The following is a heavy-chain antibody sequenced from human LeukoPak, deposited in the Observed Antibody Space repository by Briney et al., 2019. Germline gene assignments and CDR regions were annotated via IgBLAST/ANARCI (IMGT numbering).Heavy chain of an antibody. Sequence: PSETLSLTCAVYGGSLSGYYWSWIRQPPGKGLEWIGEISHSGSTNYNPSLKSRVTISVDTSENQFSLKLSSVTAADTAVYYCARESGIVGDYDYWGQGTLVTVSS. J-gene: IGHJ4*02. CDR3: ARESGIVGDYDY. D-gene: IGHD1-26*01. CDR2: ISHSGST. V-gene: IGHV4-34*01. CDR1: GGSLSGYY.